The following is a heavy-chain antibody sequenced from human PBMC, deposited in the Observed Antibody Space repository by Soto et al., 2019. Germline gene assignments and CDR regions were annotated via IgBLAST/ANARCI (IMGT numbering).Heavy chain of an antibody. CDR1: GFTFSSYE. CDR3: ARGRIVVVVAATVNWFDP. V-gene: IGHV3-48*03. D-gene: IGHD2-15*01. CDR2: ISSSGSTI. Sequence: PGGSLRLPCAASGFTFSSYEMNWVRQAPGKGLEWVSYISSSGSTIYYADSVKGRFTISRDNAKNSLYLQMNSLRAEDTAVYYCARGRIVVVVAATVNWFDPWGQGTLVTVSS. J-gene: IGHJ5*02.